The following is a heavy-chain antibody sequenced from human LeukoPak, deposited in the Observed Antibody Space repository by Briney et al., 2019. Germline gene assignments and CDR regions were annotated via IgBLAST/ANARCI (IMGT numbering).Heavy chain of an antibody. CDR1: GGSISSSSYY. V-gene: IGHV4-39*07. CDR2: IYHSGST. CDR3: ARLYDSSGYWYYFDY. J-gene: IGHJ4*02. Sequence: SETLSLTCTVSGGSISSSSYYWGWIRQPPGKGLEWIGEIYHSGSTNYNPSLKSRVTISVDKSKNQFSLKLSSVTAADTAVYYCARLYDSSGYWYYFDYWGQGTLVTVSS. D-gene: IGHD3-22*01.